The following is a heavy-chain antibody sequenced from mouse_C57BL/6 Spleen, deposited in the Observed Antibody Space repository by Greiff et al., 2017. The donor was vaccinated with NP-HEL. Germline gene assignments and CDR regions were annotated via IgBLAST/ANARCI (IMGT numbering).Heavy chain of an antibody. Sequence: QVQLQQPGAELVKPGASVKLSCKASGYTFTSYWMQWVTQRPGQGLEWIGEIDPSDSYTNYNQKFKGKATLTVDTSSSTAYLQLSSLTSEDSAVYYCARGYYDDDRFAYWGKGTLVTVSA. CDR2: IDPSDSYT. D-gene: IGHD2-4*01. J-gene: IGHJ3*01. CDR1: GYTFTSYW. CDR3: ARGYYDDDRFAY. V-gene: IGHV1-50*01.